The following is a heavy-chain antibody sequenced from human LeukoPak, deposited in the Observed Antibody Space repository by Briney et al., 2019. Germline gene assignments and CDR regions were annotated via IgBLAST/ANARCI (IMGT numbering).Heavy chain of an antibody. CDR3: AKSSVGEGRIIPSGYFDK. CDR2: IWYDGSNK. V-gene: IGHV3-33*06. J-gene: IGHJ4*02. CDR1: GFTSSSYG. D-gene: IGHD2-15*01. Sequence: PGGSLRLSCAASGFTSSSYGMHWVRQAPGKGLEWVAVIWYDGSNKYHADSVKGRFTISRDNSKNTLYLQMNSLRAEDTAVYYCAKSSVGEGRIIPSGYFDKWGQGTLVTVSS.